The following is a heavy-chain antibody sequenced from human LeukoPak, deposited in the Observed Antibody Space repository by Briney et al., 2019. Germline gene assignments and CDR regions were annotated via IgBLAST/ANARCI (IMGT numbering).Heavy chain of an antibody. CDR2: ISGNTGNT. J-gene: IGHJ3*02. CDR3: ARDDAFDI. Sequence: ASVKVTCKASGYTFSNYAISWVRQAPGQGLEWMGWISGNTGNTNYAQNLQGRVTMTTDTSTSTAYMELRSLRSDGTAVYYCARDDAFDIWGQGTMDTVSS. CDR1: GYTFSNYA. V-gene: IGHV1-18*01.